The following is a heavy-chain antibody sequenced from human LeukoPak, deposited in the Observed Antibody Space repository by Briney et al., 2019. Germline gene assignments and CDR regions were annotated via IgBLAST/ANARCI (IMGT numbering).Heavy chain of an antibody. Sequence: GGSLRLSCEASGFTFSTYWMHWVRQAPGKGLVWVSRINSDGRETNYADSVKGRFTVSRANAKNTLYLQVNRLRAEDTAVYYRARAGIAVTGTGIDYWGRGTLVTVSS. CDR3: ARAGIAVTGTGIDY. J-gene: IGHJ4*02. D-gene: IGHD6-19*01. CDR2: INSDGRET. V-gene: IGHV3-74*01. CDR1: GFTFSTYW.